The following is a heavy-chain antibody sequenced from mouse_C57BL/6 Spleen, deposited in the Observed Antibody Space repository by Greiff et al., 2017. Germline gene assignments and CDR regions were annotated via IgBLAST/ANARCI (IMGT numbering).Heavy chain of an antibody. CDR1: GYTFTSYW. D-gene: IGHD1-1*01. J-gene: IGHJ4*01. CDR3: ARFPHYYGSSPRAMDY. Sequence: QVQLQSGAELVRPGTSVKLSCKASGYTFTSYWMHWVKQRPGQGLEWIGVIDPSDSYTNYNQKFKGKATLTVDTSSSTAYMQLSSLTSEDSAVYYCARFPHYYGSSPRAMDYWGQGTSVTVSS. CDR2: IDPSDSYT. V-gene: IGHV1-59*01.